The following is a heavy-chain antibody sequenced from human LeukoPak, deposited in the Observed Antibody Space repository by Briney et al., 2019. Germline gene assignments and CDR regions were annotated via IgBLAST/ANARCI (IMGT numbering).Heavy chain of an antibody. J-gene: IGHJ3*02. CDR1: GGSISSSNW. Sequence: KASETLSLTCAVSGGSISSSNWWSWVRQPPGKGLEWIGEIYHSGSTNYNPSLKSRVTISVDKSKNQFSLKLSSVTAADTAVYYCARGISKVIPQQLGDDAFDIWGQGTMVTVSS. D-gene: IGHD6-13*01. CDR3: ARGISKVIPQQLGDDAFDI. V-gene: IGHV4-4*02. CDR2: IYHSGST.